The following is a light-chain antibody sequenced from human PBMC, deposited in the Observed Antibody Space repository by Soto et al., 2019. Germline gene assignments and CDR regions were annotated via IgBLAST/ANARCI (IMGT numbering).Light chain of an antibody. CDR3: QHRGRWPRT. CDR2: GAS. V-gene: IGKV3-11*01. CDR1: QSVNDY. Sequence: EIVLSQSPATLSLSPGERATLSCRASQSVNDYLAWYQQKPGQAPRLLIYGASNRATGIPVRFSGSGSGTDFTLTISSLEPEDFAVYYCQHRGRWPRTFGQGTKLEIK. J-gene: IGKJ2*01.